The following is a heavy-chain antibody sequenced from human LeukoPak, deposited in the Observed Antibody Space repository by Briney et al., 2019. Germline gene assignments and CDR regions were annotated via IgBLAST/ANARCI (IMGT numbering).Heavy chain of an antibody. D-gene: IGHD2-21*01. CDR2: INEDGSEI. V-gene: IGHV3-7*01. J-gene: IGHJ5*02. CDR3: VRDATRGGDLDR. CDR1: GFTFTDYW. Sequence: GGSLRLSCAASGFTFTDYWMLWVRQAPGKRPEWVAQINEDGSEIYYVDSVRGRFTISRDNAKNSLDLQMNTLRVEDTAVYYCVRDATRGGDLDRWRQGTLVTVSS.